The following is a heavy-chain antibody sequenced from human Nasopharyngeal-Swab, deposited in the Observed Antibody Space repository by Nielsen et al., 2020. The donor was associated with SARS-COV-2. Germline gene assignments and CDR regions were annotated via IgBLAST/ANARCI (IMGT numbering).Heavy chain of an antibody. CDR2: IGTEGDT. CDR3: ARARGINLGLGVVGDMDV. V-gene: IGHV3-13*01. Sequence: GESLKISWAASGFTFSSYDMHWVRQVTVKGLEWVSSIGTEGDTHYPDSVKGRFTISRENAKSSLYLQMNIVRAEDTGVYYCARARGINLGLGVVGDMDVWGKGTTVTVSS. D-gene: IGHD3-3*01. J-gene: IGHJ6*03. CDR1: GFTFSSYD.